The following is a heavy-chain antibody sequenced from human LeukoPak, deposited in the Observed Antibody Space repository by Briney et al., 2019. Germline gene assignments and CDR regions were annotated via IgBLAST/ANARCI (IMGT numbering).Heavy chain of an antibody. J-gene: IGHJ6*02. CDR1: GFTFSSYE. CDR2: TRSSGNTT. CDR3: ARVLLRSYGMDV. V-gene: IGHV3-48*03. Sequence: PPRRSLRLSCAASGFTFSSYEMNWVRQAPGKGLEWVSYTRSSGNTTNYADSVKGRFTISRDNAKNSLYLQMNSLRAEDTAVYYCARVLLRSYGMDVWGQGTTVTVSS. D-gene: IGHD3-3*01.